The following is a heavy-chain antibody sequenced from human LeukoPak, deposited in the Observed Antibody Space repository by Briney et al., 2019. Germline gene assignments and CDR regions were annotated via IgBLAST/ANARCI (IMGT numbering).Heavy chain of an antibody. J-gene: IGHJ4*02. Sequence: PSETLSLTCTVSGGSISSYYWSWIRQPPGKGLEWIGYIYYSGSTNYNPSLKSRVTISVDTSKNQFSLKLSSVTAADTAVYYCARDPGIALGFDYWGQGTLVTVSS. D-gene: IGHD6-13*01. CDR3: ARDPGIALGFDY. V-gene: IGHV4-59*01. CDR2: IYYSGST. CDR1: GGSISSYY.